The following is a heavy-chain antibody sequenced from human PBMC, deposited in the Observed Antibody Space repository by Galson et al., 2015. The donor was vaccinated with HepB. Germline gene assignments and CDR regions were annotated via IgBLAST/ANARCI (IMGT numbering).Heavy chain of an antibody. J-gene: IGHJ4*02. Sequence: SLRLSCAASGFTFSSYSMNWVCQAPGKGLEWVSSISSSSSYIYYADSVKGRFTISRDNAKNSLYLQMNSLRAEDTAVYYCARQMVPGIAVAGQNYYFDYWGQGTLVTVSS. V-gene: IGHV3-21*01. CDR1: GFTFSSYS. D-gene: IGHD6-19*01. CDR2: ISSSSSYI. CDR3: ARQMVPGIAVAGQNYYFDY.